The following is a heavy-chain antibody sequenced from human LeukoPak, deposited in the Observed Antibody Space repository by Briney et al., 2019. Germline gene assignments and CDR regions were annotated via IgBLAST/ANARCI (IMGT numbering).Heavy chain of an antibody. CDR1: GYTLTKLS. CDR2: FDPEDGET. D-gene: IGHD3-22*01. Sequence: ASVKVSCKVSGYTLTKLSMHWVRQAPGKGLEWMGGFDPEDGETIYAQKFQGRVTMTEDTSTDTAYMELSSLRSEDTAVYYCATDRADNSGYYYVWGGALFDYWGQGTLVTVSS. CDR3: ATDRADNSGYYYVWGGALFDY. V-gene: IGHV1-24*01. J-gene: IGHJ4*02.